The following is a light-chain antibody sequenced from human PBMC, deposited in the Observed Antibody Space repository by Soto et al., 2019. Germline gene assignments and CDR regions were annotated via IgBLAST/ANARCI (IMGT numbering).Light chain of an antibody. Sequence: QAVLTQPPSVSGAPGQRVTIPGTGSSSKIGAGYDVHWYQQLPGTAPKLLIYGNSNRPSGVPDRFSGSKSGTSASLAITGLQAEDEADYYCQSYDSSLSGRVFGTGTKLTVL. V-gene: IGLV1-40*01. CDR2: GNS. CDR3: QSYDSSLSGRV. J-gene: IGLJ1*01. CDR1: SSKIGAGYD.